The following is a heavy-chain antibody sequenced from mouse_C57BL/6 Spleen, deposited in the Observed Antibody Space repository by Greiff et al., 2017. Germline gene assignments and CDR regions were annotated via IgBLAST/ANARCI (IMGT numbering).Heavy chain of an antibody. CDR3: ARGELTGTVFAC. CDR2: IDPANGNT. J-gene: IGHJ3*01. CDR1: GFTFKNTY. Sequence: VQLQQSVAELVRPGASVKLSCTASGFTFKNTYMHWVKQRPEQGLEWIGRIDPANGNTKYAPKFQGKATITADTSSNTAYLQLSSLTSEDTAIYCCARGELTGTVFACWGQGTLVTVSA. D-gene: IGHD4-1*01. V-gene: IGHV14-3*01.